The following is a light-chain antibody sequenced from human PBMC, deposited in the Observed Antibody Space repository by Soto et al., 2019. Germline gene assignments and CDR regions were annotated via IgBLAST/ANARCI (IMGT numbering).Light chain of an antibody. CDR1: QTITTY. J-gene: IGKJ1*01. Sequence: DIQMTQSPSSLSASVGDRVTISCRASQTITTYLNWYQQKPGKAPKLLIYAASSLHSGVPSRFSGSGSGTDFTLTISSLQPEDFAAYYCQQTSSALWTFGQGTKLEIK. V-gene: IGKV1-39*01. CDR2: AAS. CDR3: QQTSSALWT.